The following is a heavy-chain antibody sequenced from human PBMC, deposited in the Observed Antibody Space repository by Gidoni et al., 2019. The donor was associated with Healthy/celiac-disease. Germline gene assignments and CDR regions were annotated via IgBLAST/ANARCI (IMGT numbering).Heavy chain of an antibody. Sequence: QVQLQQWGAGLLKPSETLSLTCAVYGGSFSGYYWSWIRQPPGEGVEWIGEINHSGSTHYNPSLKSRVTIAVDTSKNQFSLKLSSVTAADTAVYYCASSGSSGSHWGQGTLVTVSS. D-gene: IGHD3-22*01. V-gene: IGHV4-34*01. CDR2: INHSGST. CDR1: GGSFSGYY. J-gene: IGHJ4*02. CDR3: ASSGSSGSH.